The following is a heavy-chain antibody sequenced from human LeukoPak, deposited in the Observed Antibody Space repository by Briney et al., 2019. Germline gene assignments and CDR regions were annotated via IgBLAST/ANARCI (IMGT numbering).Heavy chain of an antibody. CDR1: GFTFSSYA. CDR2: ISYDGSNK. J-gene: IGHJ4*02. V-gene: IGHV3-30*04. CDR3: AREPSYGDYVGYFDY. Sequence: GRSLRLSCAASGFTFSSYAMHWVRQAPGKGLEWVAVISYDGSNKYYADSVKGRFTISRDNSKNTLYLQMNSLRAEDTAVYYYAREPSYGDYVGYFDYWGQGTLVTVSS. D-gene: IGHD4-17*01.